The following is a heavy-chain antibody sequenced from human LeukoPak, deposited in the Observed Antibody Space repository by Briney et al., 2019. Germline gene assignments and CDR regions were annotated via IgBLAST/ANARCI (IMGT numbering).Heavy chain of an antibody. V-gene: IGHV4-34*01. D-gene: IGHD6-19*01. Sequence: SETLSLTCAVYGGSFSGYYWSWIRQPPGKGLEWIGEINHSGSTNYNPSLKSRVTISVDTSKNQFSLKLSSVTAADTAVYYCARLVSIAVAPSFDYWGQGTLVTVSS. CDR1: GGSFSGYY. J-gene: IGHJ4*02. CDR2: INHSGST. CDR3: ARLVSIAVAPSFDY.